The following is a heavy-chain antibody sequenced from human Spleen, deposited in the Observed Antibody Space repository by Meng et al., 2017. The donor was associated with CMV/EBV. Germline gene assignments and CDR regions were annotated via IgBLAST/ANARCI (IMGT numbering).Heavy chain of an antibody. CDR3: ARATSHHYYFDF. V-gene: IGHV1-46*01. D-gene: IGHD1-14*01. Sequence: ASVKVSCKASGYTFTNFYMHWVRQAPGQGLEWMGIINPSGGSTTYAQKFQGRVTMTRDTSTSTVYMELSSLRSEDTAVYYCARATSHHYYFDFWGQGTLVTVSS. CDR1: GYTFTNFY. J-gene: IGHJ4*02. CDR2: INPSGGST.